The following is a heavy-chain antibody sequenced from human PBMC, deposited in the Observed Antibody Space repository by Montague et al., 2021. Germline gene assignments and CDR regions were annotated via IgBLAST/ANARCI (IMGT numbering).Heavy chain of an antibody. Sequence: SETLSLTCIVSSGSISSFSWAWIRQAPGKALEWIGHLYDSGDTYYNPSLHSRLTFSLDTSRNQFFLRLTSVTAADTAVYYCARRGRQMGLYRFDYWGQGTLVTVSS. J-gene: IGHJ4*02. CDR2: LYDSGDT. D-gene: IGHD2-8*01. CDR1: SGSISSFS. CDR3: ARRGRQMGLYRFDY. V-gene: IGHV4-59*03.